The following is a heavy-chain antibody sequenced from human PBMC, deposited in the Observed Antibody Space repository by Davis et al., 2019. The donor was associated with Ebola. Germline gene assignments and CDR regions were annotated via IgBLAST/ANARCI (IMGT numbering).Heavy chain of an antibody. J-gene: IGHJ3*02. CDR3: AKDQVHYDFWSGYDAFDI. D-gene: IGHD3-3*01. Sequence: PGGSLRLSCAASGFTFSNYAMSWVRQAPGQGLEWVSAISGSGSSTYYADSVKGRFTISRDNSKNALYLQVNSLRAEDTAVYYCAKDQVHYDFWSGYDAFDIWGQGTMVTVSS. V-gene: IGHV3-23*01. CDR2: ISGSGSST. CDR1: GFTFSNYA.